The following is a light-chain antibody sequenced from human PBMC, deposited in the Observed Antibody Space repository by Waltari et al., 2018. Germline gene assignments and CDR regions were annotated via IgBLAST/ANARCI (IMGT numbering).Light chain of an antibody. J-gene: IGKJ1*01. Sequence: EIVLTQSPGTLSLSPGERATLSCRANQSVSSNYLAWYQQNPGQAPRLLIYGASSRATGIPDRFSGSGSGTDFTLTISRLEPEDSAVYYCQQYGSSPRTFGQGTKVEIK. CDR2: GAS. V-gene: IGKV3-20*01. CDR1: QSVSSNY. CDR3: QQYGSSPRT.